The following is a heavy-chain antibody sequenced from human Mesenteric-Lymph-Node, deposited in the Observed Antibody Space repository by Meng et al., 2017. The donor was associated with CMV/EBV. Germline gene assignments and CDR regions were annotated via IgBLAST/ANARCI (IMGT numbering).Heavy chain of an antibody. Sequence: SFDSYYMRWVRQAPGQGLEWRGIINPSGGSTSYAQKFQGRVTMTRDTSTSTVYMELSSLRSEDTAVYYCARDIVVVPAAPGSWFDPWGQGTLVTVSS. CDR2: INPSGGST. CDR1: SFDSYY. J-gene: IGHJ5*02. V-gene: IGHV1-46*02. CDR3: ARDIVVVPAAPGSWFDP. D-gene: IGHD2-2*01.